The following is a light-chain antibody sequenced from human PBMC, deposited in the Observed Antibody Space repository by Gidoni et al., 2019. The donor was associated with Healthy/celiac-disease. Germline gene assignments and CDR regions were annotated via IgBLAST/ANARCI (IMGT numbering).Light chain of an antibody. CDR3: QQYYSYPRT. CDR2: AAS. V-gene: IGKV1-8*01. Sequence: AIRMTQSPSSFSASTGDRVTITCRASQGISSYLAWYQQKPGKAPKLLIYAASTLQSGVPSRFSGSGAGTDFTLTISCLQSEDFGTYDCQQYYSYPRTFGQGTKLEIK. J-gene: IGKJ2*01. CDR1: QGISSY.